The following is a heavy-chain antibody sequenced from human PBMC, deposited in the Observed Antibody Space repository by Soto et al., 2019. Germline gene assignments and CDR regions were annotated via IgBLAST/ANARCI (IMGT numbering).Heavy chain of an antibody. Sequence: QVQLVQSGAEMKKPGASVKVSCKASGYTFTNYDINWVRQATGQGLEWMGWMNPDSGDTRYAQEFQGRVTMTRDTTIGTAYMEVSSLRSEDTAVYYCARGRRDYYDSGDWVPLAYWGEGTLVIVSS. CDR3: ARGRRDYYDSGDWVPLAY. D-gene: IGHD3-22*01. V-gene: IGHV1-8*01. CDR2: MNPDSGDT. J-gene: IGHJ4*02. CDR1: GYTFTNYD.